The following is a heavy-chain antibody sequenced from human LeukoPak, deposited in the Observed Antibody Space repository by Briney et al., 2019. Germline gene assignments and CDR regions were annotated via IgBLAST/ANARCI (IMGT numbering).Heavy chain of an antibody. D-gene: IGHD2-21*02. CDR2: INHSGST. J-gene: IGHJ6*02. V-gene: IGHV4-34*01. CDR3: ARTRSTVVTPSYYYGMDV. CDR1: GGSFSGYY. Sequence: PSETLSLTCAVYGGSFSGYYWSWIRQPPGKGLEWIGEINHSGSTNYNPSLKSRVTISVDTSKNQFSLKLSSVTAADTAVCYCARTRSTVVTPSYYYGMDVWGQGTTVTVSS.